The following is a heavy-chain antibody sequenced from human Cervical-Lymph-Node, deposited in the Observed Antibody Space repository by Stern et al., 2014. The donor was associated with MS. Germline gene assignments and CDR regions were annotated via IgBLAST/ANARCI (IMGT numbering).Heavy chain of an antibody. Sequence: QLQLQESGPGLVKTSGTLSLTCAVSGDSISSPHWWTWVRQSPGKGLEWIGEIFHSGSFNYNPSLKSRRTISLDKTKNQFSMRLTSVTAADTAVYYCARDSASPWGQGTLVTVSS. CDR3: ARDSASP. D-gene: IGHD5-18*01. CDR1: GDSISSPHW. J-gene: IGHJ5*02. CDR2: IFHSGSF. V-gene: IGHV4-4*02.